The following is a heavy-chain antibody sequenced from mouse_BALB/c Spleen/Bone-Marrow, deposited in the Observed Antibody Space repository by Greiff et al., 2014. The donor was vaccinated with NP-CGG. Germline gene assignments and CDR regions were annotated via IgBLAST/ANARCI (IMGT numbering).Heavy chain of an antibody. CDR1: GYTFTSYW. CDR3: ARDGNHYFAMDY. CDR2: INPSTGYT. Sequence: QVQLQQPGAELAKPGASVKMSCKASGYTFTSYWMHWVKQRPGQGLEWIGYINPSTGYTEYNQNFKDKATLTADKSSSTAYMQLSSLTSEDSAVYYCARDGNHYFAMDYWGQGTSVTVSS. J-gene: IGHJ4*01. V-gene: IGHV1-7*01. D-gene: IGHD2-1*01.